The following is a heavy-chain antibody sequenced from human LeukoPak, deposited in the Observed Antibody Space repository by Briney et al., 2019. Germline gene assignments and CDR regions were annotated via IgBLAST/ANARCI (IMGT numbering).Heavy chain of an antibody. J-gene: IGHJ5*02. Sequence: PSETLSLTCTVSGGSISSYYWSWIRQPPGKGLEWIGYIYYSGSTNYNPSLKSRVTISVDTSKNQFSLKLSSVTAADTAVYYCATLGYCSGGSCYSWFDPWGQGTLVRVSS. D-gene: IGHD2-15*01. CDR2: IYYSGST. CDR1: GGSISSYY. CDR3: ATLGYCSGGSCYSWFDP. V-gene: IGHV4-59*08.